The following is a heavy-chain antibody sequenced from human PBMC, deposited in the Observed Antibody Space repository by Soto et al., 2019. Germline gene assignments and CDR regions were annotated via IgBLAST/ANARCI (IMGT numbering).Heavy chain of an antibody. CDR1: GYTFTIYW. CDR2: IYPSDSDT. Sequence: PGESLKISCQVSGYTFTIYWIGWVRQMPGKGLEWMGIIYPSDSDTRYSPSFQGQVTISADQSINTAYPQWDSLKASDTAIYYCARPANTVADYFDLWGQGTPVTVSS. D-gene: IGHD4-17*01. J-gene: IGHJ4*02. CDR3: ARPANTVADYFDL. V-gene: IGHV5-51*01.